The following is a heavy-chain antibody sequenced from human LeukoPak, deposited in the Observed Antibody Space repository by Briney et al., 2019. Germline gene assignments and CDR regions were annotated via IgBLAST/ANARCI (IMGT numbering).Heavy chain of an antibody. Sequence: GSLRLSCAASGFTFSSYAMSWVRQAPGKGLEWIGEINHGGSTNYNPSLGSRVSISVDPSKKQFSLDLSSVTAADTAVYYCARVDGYYYYYYMDVWGKGTTVTVSS. J-gene: IGHJ6*03. CDR1: GFTFSSYA. V-gene: IGHV4-34*01. CDR3: ARVDGYYYYYYMDV. CDR2: INHGGST.